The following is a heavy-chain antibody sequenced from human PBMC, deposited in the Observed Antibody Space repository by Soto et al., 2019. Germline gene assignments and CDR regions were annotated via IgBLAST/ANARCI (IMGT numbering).Heavy chain of an antibody. CDR3: ARGDCVGGRCYSLASSFYYYMDA. D-gene: IGHD2-15*01. V-gene: IGHV3-74*02. CDR1: GFTFRNYW. Sequence: EVQLVESGGGLVQPGGSLRLSCAASGFTFRNYWMYWVRQAPGQGLEWVSRINSDGSVSSYADSVKGRLTISRDNVKNTLYLLMDSLRAEDTAVYYCARGDCVGGRCYSLASSFYYYMDAWGKGTTVTVFS. CDR2: INSDGSVS. J-gene: IGHJ6*03.